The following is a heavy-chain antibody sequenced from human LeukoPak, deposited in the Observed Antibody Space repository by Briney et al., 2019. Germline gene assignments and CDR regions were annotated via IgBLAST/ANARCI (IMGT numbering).Heavy chain of an antibody. D-gene: IGHD2-2*01. CDR1: GYTFTSYG. V-gene: IGHV1-18*01. CDR3: ARDPPIVVVPAAMTYYYYYGMDV. CDR2: ISAYNGNT. J-gene: IGHJ6*02. Sequence: VASVKVSCKASGYTFTSYGISWVRQAPGQGLEWMGWISAYNGNTNYAQKLQGRVTMITDTSTSTAYMELRSLRSDDTAVYYCARDPPIVVVPAAMTYYYYYGMDVWGQGTTVTVSS.